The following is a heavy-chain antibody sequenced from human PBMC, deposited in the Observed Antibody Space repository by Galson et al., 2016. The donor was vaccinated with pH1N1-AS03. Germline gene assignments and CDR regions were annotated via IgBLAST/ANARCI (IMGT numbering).Heavy chain of an antibody. CDR3: ARAVYSADFRLNVWFDP. Sequence: PALVKPTQTLTLTCTFSGFSLSTRGVGVGWLRQPPGKAPEWLALLYWDDDERYSPSLKNRASLTKDTSKNQVILTMTNMDPVDTGTYYCARAVYSADFRLNVWFDPWGQGTLVTVSS. CDR2: LYWDDDE. CDR1: GFSLSTRGVG. J-gene: IGHJ5*02. D-gene: IGHD2-21*01. V-gene: IGHV2-5*02.